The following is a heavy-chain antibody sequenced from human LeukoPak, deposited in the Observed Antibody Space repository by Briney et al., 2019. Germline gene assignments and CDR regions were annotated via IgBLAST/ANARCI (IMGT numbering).Heavy chain of an antibody. CDR3: AREWVVVITDPWWYFDL. D-gene: IGHD3-22*01. J-gene: IGHJ2*01. CDR2: IYTSGST. V-gene: IGHV4-4*07. Sequence: PSETLSLTCTVSGGSISSYYWSWIRQPAGKGLEWIGRIYTSGSTNYNPSLKSRVTMSVDTSKNQFSLKLSSVTAADTAVYYCAREWVVVITDPWWYFDLWGRGTLVTVSP. CDR1: GGSISSYY.